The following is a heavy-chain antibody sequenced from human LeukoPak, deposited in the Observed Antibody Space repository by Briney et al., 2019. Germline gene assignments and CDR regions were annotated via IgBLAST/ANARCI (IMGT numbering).Heavy chain of an antibody. CDR2: IIPIFGTA. J-gene: IGHJ3*02. CDR3: ASTVVPAKDGAFDI. V-gene: IGHV1-69*05. D-gene: IGHD2-2*01. Sequence: ASVKVSCKASGGTFSSYAISWVRQVPGQGLEWMGGIIPIFGTANYAQKFQGRVTITTDESTSTAYMELSSLRSEDTAVYYCASTVVPAKDGAFDIWGQGTMVTVSS. CDR1: GGTFSSYA.